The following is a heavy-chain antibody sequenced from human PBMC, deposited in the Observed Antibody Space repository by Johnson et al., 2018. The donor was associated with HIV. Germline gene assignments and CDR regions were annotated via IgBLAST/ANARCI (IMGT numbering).Heavy chain of an antibody. V-gene: IGHV3-7*02. J-gene: IGHJ3*02. CDR3: ARRADAFDI. Sequence: VQLVESGGGLVQPGGSLRLSCAASGFTFSSYWMSWVRQAPGKWLEWVANIKQDGSEKYYVDFVKGRFTISRDNVKNSLYLQMNSLRAGDTAVYYCARRADAFDIWGQGTLVTVSS. CDR1: GFTFSSYW. CDR2: IKQDGSEK.